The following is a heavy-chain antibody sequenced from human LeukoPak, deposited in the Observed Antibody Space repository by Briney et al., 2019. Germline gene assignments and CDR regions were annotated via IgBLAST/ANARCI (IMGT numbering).Heavy chain of an antibody. CDR2: ITDSGGST. D-gene: IGHD6-25*01. CDR3: AKSSTSQRGYYGMDV. J-gene: IGHJ6*02. V-gene: IGHV3-23*01. CDR1: GFSFSNYA. Sequence: GGSLRLSCAATGFSFSNYAMSWVRQAAGEGLEWDSFITDSGGSTYYADSVEGRFTISRDSSKNTLYLQMNSLRAEDTGVYYCAKSSTSQRGYYGMDVWGQGTTVTVSS.